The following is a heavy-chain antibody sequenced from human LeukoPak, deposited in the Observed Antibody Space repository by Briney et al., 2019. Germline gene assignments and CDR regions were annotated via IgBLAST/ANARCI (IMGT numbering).Heavy chain of an antibody. V-gene: IGHV1-46*01. CDR1: GSTFTNYY. CDR3: ARCPLFPYCSGGSCYEGRFDY. Sequence: ASVKVSCKASGSTFTNYYVHWVRQAPGQGFEWMGIINPSSGSTAYAQKLQGRVTMTTDTSTSTAYMELRSLRSDDTAVYYCARCPLFPYCSGGSCYEGRFDYWGQGTLVTVSS. D-gene: IGHD2-15*01. J-gene: IGHJ4*02. CDR2: INPSSGST.